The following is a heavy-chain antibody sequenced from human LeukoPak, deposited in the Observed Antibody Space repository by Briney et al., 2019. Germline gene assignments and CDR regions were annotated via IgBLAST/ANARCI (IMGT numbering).Heavy chain of an antibody. CDR1: GFNFNYFA. V-gene: IGHV3-23*01. CDR2: IGDSGSGG. D-gene: IGHD4-23*01. CDR3: SRIKYGGNSGYHFDY. Sequence: GGSLRLSCCASGFNFNYFAMSWIRQAPGKRLEWVSTIGDSGSGGSYADSVRGRFTISRDNSKNIVYLQMHSLRVDDSAVYYCSRIKYGGNSGYHFDYWGQGTLVTVSS. J-gene: IGHJ4*02.